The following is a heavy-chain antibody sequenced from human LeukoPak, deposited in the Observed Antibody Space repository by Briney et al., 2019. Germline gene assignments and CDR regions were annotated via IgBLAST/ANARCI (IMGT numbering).Heavy chain of an antibody. Sequence: PGGSLRLPCAASKFTFRSYDMHWVRQAPGKGPQWVAYIRYDGSDILYADSVKGRFTIYRDNSNNTLFLQMNSLRIEDTAVYYCGSYGSGSFPGYRGQGTLVTVSS. CDR3: GSYGSGSFPGY. J-gene: IGHJ4*02. CDR1: KFTFRSYD. CDR2: IRYDGSDI. V-gene: IGHV3-30*02. D-gene: IGHD3-10*01.